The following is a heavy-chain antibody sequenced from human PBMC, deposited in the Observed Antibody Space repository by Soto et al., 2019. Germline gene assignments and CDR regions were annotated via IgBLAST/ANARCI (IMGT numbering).Heavy chain of an antibody. V-gene: IGHV1-3*01. CDR2: INAGNGNT. Sequence: ASVKVSCKASGSTFTSSGIHCVRQAPGQRLEWTGWINAGNGNTKYSEKFQGRVTITRDTSASTAYLELSSLRSEDTAVYYCARDTNDSSPYYHHDYYGMDVSG. D-gene: IGHD3-22*01. J-gene: IGHJ6*01. CDR1: GSTFTSSG. CDR3: ARDTNDSSPYYHHDYYGMDV.